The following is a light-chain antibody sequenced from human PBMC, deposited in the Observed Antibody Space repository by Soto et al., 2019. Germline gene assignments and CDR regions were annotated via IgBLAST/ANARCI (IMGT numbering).Light chain of an antibody. CDR2: DVS. CDR1: SSDVGGYNY. V-gene: IGLV2-11*01. Sequence: QSALTQPRSVSGSPGQSVTISCTGTSSDVGGYNYVSWYQQHPGKAPKLMIYDVSKRPSGVPDRFSGSKPGNTASLTISGLQAEDEADYYCCSYAGSYPGVFGGGTKLTVL. J-gene: IGLJ2*01. CDR3: CSYAGSYPGV.